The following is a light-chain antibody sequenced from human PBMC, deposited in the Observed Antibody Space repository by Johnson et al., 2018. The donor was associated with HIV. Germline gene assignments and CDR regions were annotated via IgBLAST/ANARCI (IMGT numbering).Light chain of an antibody. CDR2: ENH. Sequence: QSVLTQPPSVSAAPGQKVTISCSGTSSNIGNNYVSWYQQLPGTAPRLLVYENHRRPSGIPDRFSGSKSGTSATLDITGLQTGDEADYYCGTWDSSLRAFVFGTGTKVTVL. J-gene: IGLJ1*01. CDR3: GTWDSSLRAFV. V-gene: IGLV1-51*02. CDR1: SSNIGNNY.